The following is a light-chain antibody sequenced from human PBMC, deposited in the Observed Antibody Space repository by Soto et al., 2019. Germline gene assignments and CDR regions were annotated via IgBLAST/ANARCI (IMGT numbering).Light chain of an antibody. CDR3: HQSAGSRTWT. Sequence: DIQMTQSPSSLSASVGDRVTITCRASQTISYSLNWYQQKPGKAPKVLIYDASTLQSGVPPRFSGSGSWTDFALTISSLQAEDFATYYCHQSAGSRTWTFGQGTRVEAK. CDR2: DAS. J-gene: IGKJ1*01. CDR1: QTISYS. V-gene: IGKV1-39*01.